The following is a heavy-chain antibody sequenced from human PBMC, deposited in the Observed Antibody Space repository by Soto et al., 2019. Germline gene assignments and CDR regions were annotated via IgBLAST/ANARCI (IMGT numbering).Heavy chain of an antibody. CDR1: GFTLSSFG. J-gene: IGHJ4*02. CDR2: ISYDGSNE. CDR3: AKAYRFSCSSTNCYAFDY. Sequence: GGSLRLSCAASGFTLSSFGMHWVRQAPGKGLEWVAVISYDGSNEYYADPVEGRFTISRENSKNTLYLQMNSLRAEDTAVYYCAKAYRFSCSSTNCYAFDYWGQGTLVTVSS. V-gene: IGHV3-30*18. D-gene: IGHD2-2*01.